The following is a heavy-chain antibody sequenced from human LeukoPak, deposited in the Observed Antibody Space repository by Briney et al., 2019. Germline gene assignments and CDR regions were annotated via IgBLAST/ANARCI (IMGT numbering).Heavy chain of an antibody. CDR1: GGSISSGSYY. CDR3: ARDPGYSSSWYYFDY. D-gene: IGHD6-13*01. J-gene: IGHJ4*02. V-gene: IGHV4-61*02. Sequence: PSETLSLTCTVSGGSISSGSYYWSWIRRPAGKGLEWIGRIYTSGSTNYNPSLKSRVTISVDTSKNQFSLKLSSVTAADTAVYYCARDPGYSSSWYYFDYWGQGTLVTVSS. CDR2: IYTSGST.